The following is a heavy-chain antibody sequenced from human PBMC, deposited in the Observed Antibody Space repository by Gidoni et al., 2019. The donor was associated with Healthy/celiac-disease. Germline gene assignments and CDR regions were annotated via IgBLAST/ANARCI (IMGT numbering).Heavy chain of an antibody. CDR3: ARRYYDSSGYPFDY. D-gene: IGHD3-22*01. V-gene: IGHV4-34*01. CDR1: GGSFSGYY. CDR2: INHSGST. Sequence: QVQLQQWGAGLLKPSETLSLTCAVSGGSFSGYYWSWIRQPPGKGLEWIGEINHSGSTNYNPSLKSRVTISVDTSKNQFSLKLSSVTAADTAVYYCARRYYDSSGYPFDYWGQGTLVTVSS. J-gene: IGHJ4*02.